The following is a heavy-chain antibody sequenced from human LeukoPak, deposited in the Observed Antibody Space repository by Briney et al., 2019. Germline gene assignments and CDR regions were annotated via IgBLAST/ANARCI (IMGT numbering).Heavy chain of an antibody. V-gene: IGHV3-23*01. D-gene: IGHD2-21*01. CDR2: ISAVGGST. Sequence: PGGSLRLSCAASGFTFSNYAMTWVRQAPGKGLEWVSAISAVGGSTYYADSVKGRFTISRDSSKNTLYLQMNSLRDAAMDVYSCEKDIVVVGDISSMKWGQGTMVTVSS. CDR1: GFTFSNYA. CDR3: EKDIVVVGDISSMK. J-gene: IGHJ4*02.